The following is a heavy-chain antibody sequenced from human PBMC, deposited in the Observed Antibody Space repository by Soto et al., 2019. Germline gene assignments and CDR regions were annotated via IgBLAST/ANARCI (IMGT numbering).Heavy chain of an antibody. V-gene: IGHV4-34*01. CDR3: ARVGPMVRGVITSPFDY. CDR2: INHSGST. D-gene: IGHD3-10*01. J-gene: IGHJ4*02. Sequence: SETLSLTCAVYGGSFSGYYWSWIRQPPGKGLEWIGEINHSGSTNYNPSLKSRVTISVDTSKNQFSLKLSSMTAADTAVYYCARVGPMVRGVITSPFDYWGQGTLVTVSS. CDR1: GGSFSGYY.